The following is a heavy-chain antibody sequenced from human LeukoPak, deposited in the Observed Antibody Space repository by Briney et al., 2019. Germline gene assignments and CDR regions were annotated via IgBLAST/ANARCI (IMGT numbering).Heavy chain of an antibody. CDR1: GFTFSSYA. D-gene: IGHD6-6*01. Sequence: GGSLRLSCAASGFTFSSYAMRWVRQAPGKGLGWVSAISGSGDSTYYADSVKGRFTISRDNSKNTLYLHMNSLRAEDTAVYYCAKDGYTSSLIHPGATEFDFWGQGTLVTVSS. CDR3: AKDGYTSSLIHPGATEFDF. J-gene: IGHJ4*02. CDR2: ISGSGDST. V-gene: IGHV3-23*01.